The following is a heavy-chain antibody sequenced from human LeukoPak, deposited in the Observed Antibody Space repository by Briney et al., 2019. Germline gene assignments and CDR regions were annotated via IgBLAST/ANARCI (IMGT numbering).Heavy chain of an antibody. V-gene: IGHV3-30*04. CDR3: ARDTTGYSSGCVPGY. D-gene: IGHD6-19*01. CDR2: ISYDGSNK. CDR1: GFTFSSYA. J-gene: IGHJ4*02. Sequence: GGSLRLSCAASGFTFSSYAMHWVRQAPGKGLEWGADISYDGSNKYYADSVKGRFTISRDNTKNTLYLLMNSLRAENTAVYYWARDTTGYSSGCVPGYWGQGTLVTVSS.